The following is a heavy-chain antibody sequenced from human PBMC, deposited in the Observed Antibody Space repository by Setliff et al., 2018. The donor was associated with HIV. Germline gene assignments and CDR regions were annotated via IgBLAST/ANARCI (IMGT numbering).Heavy chain of an antibody. Sequence: LRLSCAASGFTFSNAWMSWVRQAPGKGLEWVGRIKSKTDGGTTDYAAPVKGRFTISRDDSKNTLYLQTNSLRTEDTAVYFCATASLYYESRDYFTYYFDYWGQGTLVTVSS. D-gene: IGHD3-22*01. V-gene: IGHV3-15*01. CDR3: ATASLYYESRDYFTYYFDY. CDR1: GFTFSNAW. CDR2: IKSKTDGGTT. J-gene: IGHJ4*02.